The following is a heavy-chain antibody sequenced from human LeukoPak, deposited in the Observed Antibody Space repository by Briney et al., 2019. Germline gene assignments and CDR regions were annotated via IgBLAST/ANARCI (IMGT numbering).Heavy chain of an antibody. CDR2: ISSSSSYI. CDR1: GFTFSSYS. CDR3: ARVRYYGLGYFDY. J-gene: IGHJ4*02. D-gene: IGHD3-16*01. V-gene: IGHV3-21*01. Sequence: GGSLRLSCAASGFTFSSYSMNWVRQAPGKGLEWVSSISSSSSYIYYADSVKGRFTISRDNAKNSLYLQMNSLRAEDTAVYYCARVRYYGLGYFDYWGQGTLVTVSS.